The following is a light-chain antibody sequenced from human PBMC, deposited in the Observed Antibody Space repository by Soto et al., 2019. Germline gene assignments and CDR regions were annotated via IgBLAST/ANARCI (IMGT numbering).Light chain of an antibody. CDR2: EVT. CDR3: NSYAGTNNFVV. J-gene: IGLJ2*01. V-gene: IGLV2-8*01. CDR1: SSDVGAYNY. Sequence: QSALTQPPSASGSPGQSVTISCTGTSSDVGAYNYVSWYQQHPGKAPKLMIYEVTKRPSGVPDRFSGSKSGNTASLTVSGLQAEDEADYYCNSYAGTNNFVVFGGGTKVTVL.